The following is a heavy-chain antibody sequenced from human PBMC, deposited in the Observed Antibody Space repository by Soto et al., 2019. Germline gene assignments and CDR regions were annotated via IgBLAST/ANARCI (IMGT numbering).Heavy chain of an antibody. J-gene: IGHJ5*02. V-gene: IGHV3-66*01. CDR3: ARDRWFGA. CDR2: IYSGGTT. Sequence: VQLVGSGVGLVQPGGSLRLSCAASGFSVSSTYMNWVRQAPGKGLEWVSVIYSGGTTYYADSVKGRFTISRDNSKNTLYLEMNSLRVEDTAVYYCARDRWFGAWGQGTLVTVSS. CDR1: GFSVSSTY.